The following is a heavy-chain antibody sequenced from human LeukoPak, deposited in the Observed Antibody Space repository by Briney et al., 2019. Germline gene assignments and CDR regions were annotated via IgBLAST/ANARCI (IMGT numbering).Heavy chain of an antibody. CDR2: ISAYNGNT. CDR3: ARLLRGTTGTTSSPGY. CDR1: GYTFTSYG. Sequence: GASVKVSCKASGYTFTSYGISWVRQAPGQGLEWMGWISAYNGNTNYAQKLQGRVTMTTDTSTSTAYMELRSLRSDDTAVYYCARLLRGTTGTTSSPGYWGQGTLVTVSS. D-gene: IGHD1-1*01. V-gene: IGHV1-18*01. J-gene: IGHJ4*02.